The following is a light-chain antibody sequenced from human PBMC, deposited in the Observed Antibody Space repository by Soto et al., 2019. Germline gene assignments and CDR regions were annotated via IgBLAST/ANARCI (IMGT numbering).Light chain of an antibody. CDR3: SSYTSSSTFYV. J-gene: IGLJ1*01. CDR1: SGDVGGYNY. Sequence: QSALTQPASVSGTPGQSITISCTGTSGDVGGYNYVSWYQQHPGKAPKLMIYEVSNRPSGASNRFSGSKSGNTASLTISGLQAEDEADYYCSSYTSSSTFYVFGTGTKVTVL. V-gene: IGLV2-14*01. CDR2: EVS.